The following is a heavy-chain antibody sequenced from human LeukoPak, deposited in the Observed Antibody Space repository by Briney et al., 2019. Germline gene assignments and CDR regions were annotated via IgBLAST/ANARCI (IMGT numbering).Heavy chain of an antibody. D-gene: IGHD2-2*01. CDR3: AKEGDYCGSTICYADY. Sequence: GGSLRLSCAASGFSFSSYGMSWVRQAPGKGLEWVSSISASGGSTYYADSVKGHFTISRDNSKNTLYLQMNSLRAEDTAVYYCAKEGDYCGSTICYADYWGQGTLVTVSS. V-gene: IGHV3-23*01. J-gene: IGHJ4*02. CDR2: ISASGGST. CDR1: GFSFSSYG.